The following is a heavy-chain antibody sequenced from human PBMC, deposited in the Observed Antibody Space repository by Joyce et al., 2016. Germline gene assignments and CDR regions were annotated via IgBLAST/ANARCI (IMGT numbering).Heavy chain of an antibody. V-gene: IGHV3-23*01. CDR2: ISVSGGTT. D-gene: IGHD6-19*01. CDR3: AKPSDWYSPFDS. Sequence: VQLLESGGGLVQPGGSLRLSCVVSGFTFNKYAMTWVRQGPAKGLEWVSAISVSGGTTYYAASVKGRFTIARDNSNDTLFLQMNNLRAEDTALYFWAKPSDWYSPFDSWGQGTPVTVSS. J-gene: IGHJ4*02. CDR1: GFTFNKYA.